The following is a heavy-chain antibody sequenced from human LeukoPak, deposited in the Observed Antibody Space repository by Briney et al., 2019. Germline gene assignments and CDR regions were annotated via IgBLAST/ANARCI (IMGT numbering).Heavy chain of an antibody. D-gene: IGHD2-15*01. CDR1: GFTFSSYS. V-gene: IGHV3-21*01. CDR3: ARGPPRVVAAKMDV. CDR2: ISSSSSYI. J-gene: IGHJ6*02. Sequence: GGSLRLSCAASGFTFSSYSMNWVRQAPGKGLEWVSSISSSSSYIYYADSVKGRFTISRDNAKNSLYLQMNSLRAEDTAVYYCARGPPRVVAAKMDVWGQGTTVTVSS.